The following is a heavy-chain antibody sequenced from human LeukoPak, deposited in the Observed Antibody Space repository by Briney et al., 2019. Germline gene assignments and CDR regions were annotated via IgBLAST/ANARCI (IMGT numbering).Heavy chain of an antibody. CDR2: MNPNSGNT. D-gene: IGHD2-15*01. V-gene: IGHV1-8*03. CDR1: GYTFTSYD. J-gene: IGHJ4*02. Sequence: ASVKVSCKASGYTFTSYDINWVRQATGQGLEWMGWMNPNSGNTGYAQKFQGRVTITGNTSISTAYMELSSLRSEDTAVYYCARGLHYACSGGSCLDDYWGQGTLVTVSS. CDR3: ARGLHYACSGGSCLDDY.